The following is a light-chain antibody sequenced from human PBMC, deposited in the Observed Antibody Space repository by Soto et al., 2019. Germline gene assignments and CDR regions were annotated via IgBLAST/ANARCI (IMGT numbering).Light chain of an antibody. CDR1: PDDVGGFNY. CDR3: TSYAGNSNYV. J-gene: IGLJ1*01. CDR2: EVD. Sequence: QSALTQPPSASGSAGQSVTISCTCPPDDVGGFNYVSWYQQHPGRVPKLIIYEVDKRPSGVPDRFSGSKSGNTASLTVSGLQADDEADYYCTSYAGNSNYVFGTGTKVTVL. V-gene: IGLV2-8*01.